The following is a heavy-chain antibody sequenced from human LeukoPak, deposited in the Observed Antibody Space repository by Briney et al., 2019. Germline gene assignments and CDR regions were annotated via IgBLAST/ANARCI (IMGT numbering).Heavy chain of an antibody. J-gene: IGHJ3*02. Sequence: PSETLSLTCAVYGGSFSGYYWSWIRQPPGKGLEWIGEINHSGSTNYNPSLKSRVTISVDTSKNQFSLKLSSVTAADTAVYYCARDLLGAFDIWGQGTMVTVSS. V-gene: IGHV4-34*01. CDR1: GGSFSGYY. CDR2: INHSGST. CDR3: ARDLLGAFDI.